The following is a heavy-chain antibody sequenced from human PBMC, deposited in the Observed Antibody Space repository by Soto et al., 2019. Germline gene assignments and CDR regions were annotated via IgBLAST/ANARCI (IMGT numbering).Heavy chain of an antibody. CDR1: GFTFSTYW. Sequence: EVQLVESGGGLVQPGGSLRLSCAASGFTFSTYWMSWVRQAPGKGLEWVANIKADGSAKSYVDSVKGRFTISRDNAKNSLYLQMNSLRAEDTAVYHCARDRGRGVECFGTCYSSYFDPWGQGTLVTVSS. D-gene: IGHD2-15*01. CDR2: IKADGSAK. V-gene: IGHV3-7*01. CDR3: ARDRGRGVECFGTCYSSYFDP. J-gene: IGHJ5*02.